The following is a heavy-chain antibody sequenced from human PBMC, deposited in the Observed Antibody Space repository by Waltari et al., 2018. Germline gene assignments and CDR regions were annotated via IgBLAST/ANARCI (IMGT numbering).Heavy chain of an antibody. D-gene: IGHD2-8*01. Sequence: QVQLQESGPGLVKPSQTLSLTCTVPGGSISSGSYYWCCSRRPAGKGLEWIGRIYTGGSTNYNPSLKSRVTISVDTSKNQFSLKLSSVTAADTAVYYCARVPFYCTNGVCYYYFDYWGQGTLVTVSS. J-gene: IGHJ4*02. CDR3: ARVPFYCTNGVCYYYFDY. CDR1: GGSISSGSYY. CDR2: IYTGGST. V-gene: IGHV4-61*02.